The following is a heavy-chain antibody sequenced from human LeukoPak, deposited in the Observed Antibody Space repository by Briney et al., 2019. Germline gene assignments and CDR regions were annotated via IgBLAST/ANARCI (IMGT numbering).Heavy chain of an antibody. V-gene: IGHV4-59*12. CDR2: IYYSGST. CDR1: GGSISSYY. D-gene: IGHD6-19*01. Sequence: SETLSLTCTVSGGSISSYYWSWIRQPPGKGLEWIGYIYYSGSTNYNPSLKSRVTISVDTSKNQFSLKLSSVTAADTAVYYCARETYSSGWYFDYCGQGTLVTVSS. J-gene: IGHJ4*02. CDR3: ARETYSSGWYFDY.